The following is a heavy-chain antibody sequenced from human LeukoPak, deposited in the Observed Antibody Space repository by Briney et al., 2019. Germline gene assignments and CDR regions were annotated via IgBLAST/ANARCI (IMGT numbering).Heavy chain of an antibody. J-gene: IGHJ4*02. Sequence: GGSLRLSCAASGFTFSSYGMTWVRQAPGKGLEWVSYISSSSSTIYYADSVKGRFTISRDNAKNSLYLQMNSLRAEDTAVYYCARRRDSGSLQHFDYWGQGTLVTVSS. CDR1: GFTFSSYG. V-gene: IGHV3-48*04. CDR2: ISSSSSTI. D-gene: IGHD1-26*01. CDR3: ARRRDSGSLQHFDY.